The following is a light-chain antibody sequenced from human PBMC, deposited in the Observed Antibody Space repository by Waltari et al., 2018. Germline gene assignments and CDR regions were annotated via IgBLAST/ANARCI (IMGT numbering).Light chain of an antibody. CDR3: AAWDDSLNGRYV. V-gene: IGLV1-44*01. CDR2: SNN. J-gene: IGLJ1*01. CDR1: SSNIGSNT. Sequence: QSVLTQPPSASGTPGQRVTISCSGSSSNIGSNTVNWYQQLPGTAPKLLIYSNNQRPSGGPDRFSGSKSGTSASRAISGLQSEDEADYYCAAWDDSLNGRYVFGTGTKVTVL.